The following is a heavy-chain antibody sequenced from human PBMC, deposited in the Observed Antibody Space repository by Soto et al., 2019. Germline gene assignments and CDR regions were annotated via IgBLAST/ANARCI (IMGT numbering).Heavy chain of an antibody. CDR1: GGTFSSYT. J-gene: IGHJ4*02. Sequence: QVQLVQSGAEVKKPGSSVKVSCKASGGTFSSYTISWVRQAPGQGLEWMGRIIPILGIANYAQKFQGRVTITADKSTSTAYMELSSLRSEDTAVYYCASGLAGDLQTAFDYWGQGTLVTVSS. V-gene: IGHV1-69*02. CDR2: IIPILGIA. CDR3: ASGLAGDLQTAFDY.